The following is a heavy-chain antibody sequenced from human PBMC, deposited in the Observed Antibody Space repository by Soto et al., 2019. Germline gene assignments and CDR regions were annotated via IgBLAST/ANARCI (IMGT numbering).Heavy chain of an antibody. V-gene: IGHV3-30*18. CDR2: ISYDGSNK. CDR1: GFTFSSYG. D-gene: IGHD6-13*01. Sequence: QVQLVESGGGVVQPGRSLRLSCAASGFTFSSYGMHWVRQAPGKGLEWVAVISYDGSNKYYADSVKGRFTISRDNSKNTLYLQMNSLRAEDTAVYYCAKVASSSWYGDYYYGMDVWGQGTTVTVSS. J-gene: IGHJ6*02. CDR3: AKVASSSWYGDYYYGMDV.